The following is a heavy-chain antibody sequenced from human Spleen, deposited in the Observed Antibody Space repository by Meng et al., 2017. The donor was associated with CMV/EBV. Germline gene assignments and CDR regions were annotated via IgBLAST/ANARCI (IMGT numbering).Heavy chain of an antibody. J-gene: IGHJ1*01. D-gene: IGHD4-17*01. Sequence: SVKVSCKASGGTFSSYAISWVRQAPGQGLEWMGGIIPIFGTANYAQKFQGRVTITTDESTSTAYMELSSLRSEDTAVYYCARDGSTVTTAAEYFRLWGQGTLVTVSS. CDR1: GGTFSSYA. CDR3: ARDGSTVTTAAEYFRL. V-gene: IGHV1-69*05. CDR2: IIPIFGTA.